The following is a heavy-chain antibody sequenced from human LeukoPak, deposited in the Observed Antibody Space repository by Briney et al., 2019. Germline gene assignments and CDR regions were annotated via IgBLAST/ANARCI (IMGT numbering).Heavy chain of an antibody. CDR1: GYTFTCF. D-gene: IGHD5-12*01. Sequence: ASVKVSCKAAGYTFTCFQQAPGQGLERMAWIIFYNNNNNYAQKFQGRVTITADKSTSTAYMELSSLRSEDTAVYYCARDIRAVDIVATTYYDSSKWVAFDIWGQGTMVTVSS. CDR3: ARDIRAVDIVATTYYDSSKWVAFDI. V-gene: IGHV1-68*01. J-gene: IGHJ3*02. CDR2: IIFYNNNN.